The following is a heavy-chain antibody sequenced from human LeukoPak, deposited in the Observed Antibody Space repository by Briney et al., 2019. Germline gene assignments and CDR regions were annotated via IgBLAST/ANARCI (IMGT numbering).Heavy chain of an antibody. CDR3: VRCLSSGWHDY. D-gene: IGHD6-19*01. CDR2: INPNSGGT. CDR1: GYTFTGSY. J-gene: IGHJ4*02. V-gene: IGHV1-2*02. Sequence: ASVKVSCKASGYTFTGSYMHWVRQAPGQGLEWMGWINPNSGGTNYAQKFQGRVTMTRDTSISTAYMELSRLRSDDTAVYYSVRCLSSGWHDYWGQGTLVTVSS.